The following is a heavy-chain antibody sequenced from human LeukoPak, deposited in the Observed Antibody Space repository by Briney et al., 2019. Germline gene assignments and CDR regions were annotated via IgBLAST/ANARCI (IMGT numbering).Heavy chain of an antibody. Sequence: SETLSLTCAVYGGSFSGYYCSWILQPPGEGLDWIGEINHSGSTNYNPSLKSRGTISVDTSKNQFSLKLSSVTAADTAVYYCARQFIVVVVAATFTYNWFDPWGQGTLVTVSS. D-gene: IGHD2-15*01. J-gene: IGHJ5*02. CDR1: GGSFSGYY. V-gene: IGHV4-34*01. CDR3: ARQFIVVVVAATFTYNWFDP. CDR2: INHSGST.